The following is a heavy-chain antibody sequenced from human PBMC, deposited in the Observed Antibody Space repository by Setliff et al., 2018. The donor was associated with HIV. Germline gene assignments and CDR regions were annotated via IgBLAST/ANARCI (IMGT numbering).Heavy chain of an antibody. CDR1: GYSFTDYY. CDR3: ARGMDYYDTSGYYQCYFDY. Sequence: GASVKVSCKASGYSFTDYYIHWVRQAPGQGLEWMGWINPKRDGTNYAQKFQGWITMTRDATIRTAYMELSRLRSDDTDVYYCARGMDYYDTSGYYQCYFDYWGQGTLVTVSS. J-gene: IGHJ4*02. V-gene: IGHV1-2*04. D-gene: IGHD3-22*01. CDR2: INPKRDGT.